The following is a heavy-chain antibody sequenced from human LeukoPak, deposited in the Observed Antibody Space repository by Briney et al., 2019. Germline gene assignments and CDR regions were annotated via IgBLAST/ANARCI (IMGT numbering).Heavy chain of an antibody. CDR2: ISGSGSST. J-gene: IGHJ3*02. CDR1: GFSFSSYG. D-gene: IGHD2-2*01. CDR3: AKGYCSSSSCYSYAFDI. V-gene: IGHV3-23*01. Sequence: GGSLRLSCAASGFSFSSYGMSWVRQAPGKGLEWVSAISGSGSSTYYADSVKGRFTISRDNSKNTLFLQMNSLRAEDTAVYYCAKGYCSSSSCYSYAFDIWGQGTVVTVSS.